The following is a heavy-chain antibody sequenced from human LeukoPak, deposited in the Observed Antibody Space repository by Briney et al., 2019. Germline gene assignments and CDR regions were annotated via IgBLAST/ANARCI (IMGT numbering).Heavy chain of an antibody. D-gene: IGHD2-15*01. CDR1: GFTFSSYA. CDR2: ISGSGGST. Sequence: GGSLRLSCAASGFTFSSYAMGWVRQAPGKGLEWVSAISGSGGSTYYADSVKGRFTISRDNSKNTLYLQMNSLRAEDTAVYYCAKPVGYCSGGGCYSVDYWGQGTLVTVSS. V-gene: IGHV3-23*01. J-gene: IGHJ4*02. CDR3: AKPVGYCSGGGCYSVDY.